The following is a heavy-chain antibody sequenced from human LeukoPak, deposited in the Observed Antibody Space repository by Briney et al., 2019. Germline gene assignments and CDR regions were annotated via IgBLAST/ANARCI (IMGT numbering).Heavy chain of an antibody. J-gene: IGHJ6*03. V-gene: IGHV4-4*07. CDR1: GGSISSYH. CDR3: ARDVGSSWSIYYYYMDV. Sequence: SETLSLTRTVSGGSISSYHWSWIRQPAGKGLEWIGRIYTSGSTNYNPSLKSRVTMSVDTSKNQLSLKLSSVTAADTAVYYCARDVGSSWSIYYYYMDVWGKGTTVTVSS. CDR2: IYTSGST. D-gene: IGHD6-13*01.